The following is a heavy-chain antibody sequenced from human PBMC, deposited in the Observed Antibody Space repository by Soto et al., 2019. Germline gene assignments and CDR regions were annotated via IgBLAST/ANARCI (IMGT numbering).Heavy chain of an antibody. Sequence: EVQLVESGGGSVQPGGSLRLSCAASGFTLNNYWMYWVRQAPGKGPVWVSRINTDGTTTNYADSVKGRFTISRDTAKNTLYLQMNSLRADDTAVYYCARGGYAAAFGSWGQGTLVTVSS. J-gene: IGHJ4*02. D-gene: IGHD5-12*01. CDR1: GFTLNNYW. V-gene: IGHV3-74*01. CDR3: ARGGYAAAFGS. CDR2: INTDGTTT.